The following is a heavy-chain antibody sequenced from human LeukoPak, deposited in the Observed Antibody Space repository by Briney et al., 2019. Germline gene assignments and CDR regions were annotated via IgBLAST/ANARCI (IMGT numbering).Heavy chain of an antibody. V-gene: IGHV3-48*03. Sequence: GGSLRLSCAASGFTFSSYEMNWVRQAPGKGLEWVSYISSSGSTIYYADSVKGRFTISRDNAKNSLYLQMNSLRAEDTAVYYCARTQQSKDYYGSGSYSVDPWGQGTLVTVSS. CDR2: ISSSGSTI. D-gene: IGHD3-10*01. CDR1: GFTFSSYE. CDR3: ARTQQSKDYYGSGSYSVDP. J-gene: IGHJ5*02.